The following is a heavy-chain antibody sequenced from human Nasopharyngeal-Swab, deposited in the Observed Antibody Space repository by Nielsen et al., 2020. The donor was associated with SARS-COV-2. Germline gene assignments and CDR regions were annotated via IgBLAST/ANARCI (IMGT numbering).Heavy chain of an antibody. CDR2: IYSGGSST. V-gene: IGHV3-23*03. Sequence: GGSLRLSCAASGFTFSSYAMSWVRQAPGKGLEWVSVIYSGGSSTYYADSVKGRFTISRDNSKNTLYLQMNSLRAEDTAVYYCAKDLLWFGELFTWGQGTLVTVSS. D-gene: IGHD3-10*01. J-gene: IGHJ5*02. CDR3: AKDLLWFGELFT. CDR1: GFTFSSYA.